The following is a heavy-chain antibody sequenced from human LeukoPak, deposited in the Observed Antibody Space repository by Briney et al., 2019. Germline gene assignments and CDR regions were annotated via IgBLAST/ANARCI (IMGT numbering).Heavy chain of an antibody. CDR1: GFTFSSYG. Sequence: GGSLRLSCAASGFTFSSYGMHWVRQAPGKGLEWVAFIRYDGSNKYYADSVKGRFTISRDNSKNTLYLQMNSLRAADTAVYYCAKDQHYYDSSSTDYWGQGTLVTVSS. V-gene: IGHV3-30*02. D-gene: IGHD3-22*01. CDR3: AKDQHYYDSSSTDY. CDR2: IRYDGSNK. J-gene: IGHJ4*02.